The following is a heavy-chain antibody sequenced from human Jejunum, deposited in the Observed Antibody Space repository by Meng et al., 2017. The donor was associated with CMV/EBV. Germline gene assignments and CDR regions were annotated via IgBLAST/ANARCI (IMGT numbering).Heavy chain of an antibody. Sequence: FSTYWIGWVRQMPGKGLESMGIIYPDDSDTRYSSSFQGQVTISADKSISTAYLQWTSLKASDTAMYYCVRLSGEGYSLDNYGMDVWGQGTTVTVS. J-gene: IGHJ6*02. CDR2: IYPDDSDT. CDR3: VRLSGEGYSLDNYGMDV. V-gene: IGHV5-51*01. CDR1: FSTYW. D-gene: IGHD1-1*01.